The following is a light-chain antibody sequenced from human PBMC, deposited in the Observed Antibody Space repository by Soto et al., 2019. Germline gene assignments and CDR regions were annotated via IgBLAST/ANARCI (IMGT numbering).Light chain of an antibody. V-gene: IGKV1-17*02. CDR2: AAS. CDR1: QGISTY. J-gene: IGKJ1*01. Sequence: DIQMTQSPSSLSASVGDRVTITCRASQGISTYLNWYLQKPGKAPKLLIYAASTLQSGVPSRFSGSGSGTEFTLTISNLQPDDFATYYCQQYDSYSSGPFGQGTKVDIK. CDR3: QQYDSYSSGP.